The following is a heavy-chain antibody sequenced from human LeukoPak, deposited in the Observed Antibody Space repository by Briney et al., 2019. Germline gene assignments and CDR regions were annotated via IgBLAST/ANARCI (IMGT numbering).Heavy chain of an antibody. V-gene: IGHV3-7*01. CDR2: IKQDGSEK. Sequence: PGGSLRLTCAASGFTFSSYWMSWVRQAPGKGLEWVATIKQDGSEKYYVDSVKGRFTISRDNAKNSLYLQMNSLRAEDTAVYYCARDYPYYDFWSGYGPTAYVDYWGQGTLVTVSS. CDR1: GFTFSSYW. CDR3: ARDYPYYDFWSGYGPTAYVDY. J-gene: IGHJ4*02. D-gene: IGHD3-3*01.